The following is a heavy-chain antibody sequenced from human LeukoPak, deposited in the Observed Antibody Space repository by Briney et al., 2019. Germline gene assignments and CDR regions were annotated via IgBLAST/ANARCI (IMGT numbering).Heavy chain of an antibody. V-gene: IGHV4-59*01. D-gene: IGHD3-22*01. Sequence: SETLSLTCTVSGGSISSYYWGWIRQPPGKGLEWIGYIYYSGSTNYNPSLKRRVTISVDTSKNQFSLKLSSVTAADTAVYYCARVGYYYDSSGYYDNWFDPWGQGTLVTVSS. CDR2: IYYSGST. CDR1: GGSISSYY. J-gene: IGHJ5*02. CDR3: ARVGYYYDSSGYYDNWFDP.